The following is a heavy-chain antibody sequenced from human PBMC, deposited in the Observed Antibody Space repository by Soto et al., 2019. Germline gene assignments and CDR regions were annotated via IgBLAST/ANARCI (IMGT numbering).Heavy chain of an antibody. CDR3: TSGRGEV. V-gene: IGHV3-15*07. D-gene: IGHD3-10*01. Sequence: EVQLVESGGGLVTPGGSLRVSCAGSGSTFNNSWMNWVRQGQGKGLEWVGRIKSETDGGTTDSAAPGKGRFSSSRDDSKNTLYLQMSSLQTEDTAVYYCTSGRGEVWGQGTLVTVTS. J-gene: IGHJ4*02. CDR1: GSTFNNSW. CDR2: IKSETDGGTT.